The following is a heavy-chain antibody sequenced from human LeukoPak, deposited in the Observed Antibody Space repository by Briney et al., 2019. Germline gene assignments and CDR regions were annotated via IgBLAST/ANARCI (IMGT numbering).Heavy chain of an antibody. J-gene: IGHJ4*02. Sequence: GGSLRLFCAASGFTFSSYEMNWVRQAPGKGLEWVSYISSSGSTINYADSLKGRFTISRDNAKNSLYLQMNSLRAEDTAVYYCARDDYSSSWYYLDYWGQETLVTVSS. CDR1: GFTFSSYE. CDR3: ARDDYSSSWYYLDY. V-gene: IGHV3-48*03. CDR2: ISSSGSTI. D-gene: IGHD6-13*01.